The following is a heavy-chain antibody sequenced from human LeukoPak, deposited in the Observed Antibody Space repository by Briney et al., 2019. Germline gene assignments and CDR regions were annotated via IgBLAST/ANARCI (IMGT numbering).Heavy chain of an antibody. CDR1: GGSISSSSYY. D-gene: IGHD3-10*01. CDR2: IYYSGST. CDR3: ARLSGELFAYYFDY. Sequence: SETLSLTCTVSGGSISSSSYYWGWIRQPPGKGLEWIGSIYYSGSTYYNPSLKSRVTISVDTSKNQFSLKLSSVTAADTAVYYCARLSGELFAYYFDYWGQGTLVTVSS. V-gene: IGHV4-39*01. J-gene: IGHJ4*02.